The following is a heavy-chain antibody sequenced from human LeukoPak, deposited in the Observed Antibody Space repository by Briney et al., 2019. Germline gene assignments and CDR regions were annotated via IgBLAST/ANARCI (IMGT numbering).Heavy chain of an antibody. D-gene: IGHD5-18*01. V-gene: IGHV3-74*01. CDR2: IHSDGRST. Sequence: PGGSLRLSCATSGFTFSSYWMHWVRQAPGKGLVWVSRIHSDGRSTSYADSVNGRFTISRDNAKNTLYLQMNSLRAEGTAVYYCARDRPGNTAIDYWGQGTLVTVSS. CDR1: GFTFSSYW. J-gene: IGHJ4*02. CDR3: ARDRPGNTAIDY.